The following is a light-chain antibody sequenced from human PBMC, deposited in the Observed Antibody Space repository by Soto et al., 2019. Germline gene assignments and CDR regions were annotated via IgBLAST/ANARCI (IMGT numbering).Light chain of an antibody. Sequence: IVLPQSPATLSVSLGDSSSLSCRASQSVSSNLAWYQQKPGQAPRLLIYGASTRATGIPARFSGSGSGTEFTLTISSLQSEDFAVYYCQQYNNWPWTFGQGTKVDIK. CDR3: QQYNNWPWT. J-gene: IGKJ1*01. CDR1: QSVSSN. CDR2: GAS. V-gene: IGKV3-15*01.